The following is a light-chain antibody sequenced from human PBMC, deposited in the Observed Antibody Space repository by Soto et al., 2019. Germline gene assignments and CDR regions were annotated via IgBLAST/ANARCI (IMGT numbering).Light chain of an antibody. J-gene: IGKJ3*01. CDR1: QSVSND. V-gene: IGKV3-11*01. CDR3: QHRNNRPFS. CDR2: DAS. Sequence: EIVLTQSPATLSLSAGERATLSCRASQSVSNDLAWYQQRPGQAPRLLIYDASNRATGIPARFSGSGSGTDFTLTISGLEPEDFAIYYCQHRNNRPFSFGPGTKVDIK.